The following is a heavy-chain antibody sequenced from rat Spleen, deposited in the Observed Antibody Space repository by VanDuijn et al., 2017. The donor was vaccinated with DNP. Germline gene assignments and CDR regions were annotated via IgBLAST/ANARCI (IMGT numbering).Heavy chain of an antibody. D-gene: IGHD1-2*01. V-gene: IGHV3-1*01. J-gene: IGHJ3*01. Sequence: EVQLQESGPGLVKPSQSLSLTCSVTGYSITSNYWGWIRKFPGNKMEYIGHIAYSGTTNYNPSLKSRISITRDTSKNQFFLHLNSVTSEDTATYYCATSTGAYWGQGTLVTVSS. CDR2: IAYSGTT. CDR1: GYSITSNY. CDR3: ATSTGAY.